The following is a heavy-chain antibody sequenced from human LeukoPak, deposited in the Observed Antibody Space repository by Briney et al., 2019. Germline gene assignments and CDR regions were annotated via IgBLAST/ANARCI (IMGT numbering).Heavy chain of an antibody. D-gene: IGHD6-19*01. CDR1: GFTFSSYG. Sequence: GRSLRLSCAASGFTFSSYGMHWVRQAPGKGLEWVAVIWYDGSNKYYADSVKGRFTISRGNSKNTLYLQMNSLRAEDTAVYYCARESSGWSVGYFGYWGQGTLVTVSS. V-gene: IGHV3-33*01. CDR3: ARESSGWSVGYFGY. J-gene: IGHJ4*02. CDR2: IWYDGSNK.